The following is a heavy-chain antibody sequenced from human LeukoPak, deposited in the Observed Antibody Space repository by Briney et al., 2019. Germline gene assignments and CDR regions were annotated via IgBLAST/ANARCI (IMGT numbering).Heavy chain of an antibody. D-gene: IGHD5-18*01. CDR3: ARGEGYSYGPGDAFDI. Sequence: ASVKVSCKASGYTFTSYAMHWVRQAPGQRLEWMGWINAGNGNTKYSQEFQGRVTITRDTSASTAYMELSSLRSEDMAVYYCARGEGYSYGPGDAFDIWGQGTMVTVSS. CDR1: GYTFTSYA. V-gene: IGHV1-3*03. J-gene: IGHJ3*02. CDR2: INAGNGNT.